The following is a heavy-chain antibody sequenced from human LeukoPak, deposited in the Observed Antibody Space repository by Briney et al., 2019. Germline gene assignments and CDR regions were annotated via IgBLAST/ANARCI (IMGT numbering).Heavy chain of an antibody. D-gene: IGHD5-18*01. CDR3: ASGKYRYGDNWFDP. J-gene: IGHJ5*02. Sequence: PGRSLRLSCAASAFTFSSYAMHWVRQAPGKGLEWVAVISYDGSNKYYADSVKGRFTISRDNSKNTPYLQMNSLRAEDAAVYFCASGKYRYGDNWFDPWGQGTLVTVSS. V-gene: IGHV3-30*04. CDR1: AFTFSSYA. CDR2: ISYDGSNK.